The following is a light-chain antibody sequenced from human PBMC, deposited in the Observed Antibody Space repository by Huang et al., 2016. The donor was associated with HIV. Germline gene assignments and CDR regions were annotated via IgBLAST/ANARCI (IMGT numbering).Light chain of an antibody. Sequence: DFVMTQSPDSLVVSLGERATINCKSSQSVLYSSKNKNYLAWYQPKPGQPPKLVIYWASARESGVPDRFSGSGSGTDFTLTISSLQAEDVAVYYCQQYYSTPTFGQGTKVEIK. CDR1: QSVLYSSKNKNY. J-gene: IGKJ1*01. CDR2: WAS. CDR3: QQYYSTPT. V-gene: IGKV4-1*01.